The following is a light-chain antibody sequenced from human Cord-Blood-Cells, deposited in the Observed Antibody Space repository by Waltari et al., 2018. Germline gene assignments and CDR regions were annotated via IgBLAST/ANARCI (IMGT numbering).Light chain of an antibody. Sequence: QSALTQPASVSGSPGQSITIYCPGTSSDVGGYNHVSWYHQHPGKAPKLMFYDVSIRPSGVSNRFSGSKSSNTASLTISGLQAEDEADYYCSSYTSSSTWVFGGGTKLTVL. CDR2: DVS. V-gene: IGLV2-14*01. CDR3: SSYTSSSTWV. J-gene: IGLJ3*02. CDR1: SSDVGGYNH.